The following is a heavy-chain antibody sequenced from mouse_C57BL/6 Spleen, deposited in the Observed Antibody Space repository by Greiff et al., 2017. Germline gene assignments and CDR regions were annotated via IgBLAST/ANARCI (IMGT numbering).Heavy chain of an antibody. CDR2: IWSGGST. CDR1: GFSLTSYG. V-gene: IGHV2-4*01. J-gene: IGHJ2*01. D-gene: IGHD2-4*01. Sequence: VKLQQSGPGLVQPSQSLSITCTVSGFSLTSYGVHWVRQPPGKGLEWLGVIWSGGSTDYNAAFISRLSISKDNSKSQVFFKMNSLQADDTAIYYCAKNYDYDDGYYFDYWGQGTTLTVSS. CDR3: AKNYDYDDGYYFDY.